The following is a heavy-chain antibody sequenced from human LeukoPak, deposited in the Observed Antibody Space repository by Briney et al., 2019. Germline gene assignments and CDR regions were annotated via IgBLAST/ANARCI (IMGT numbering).Heavy chain of an antibody. CDR2: INHSGST. Sequence: SETLSLTCAVYGGSFSGYYWSWIRQPPGKGLEWIGEINHSGSTNYNPSLKSRVTISVDTSKNKFSLKLSSVTAADTAVYYCARGFYDSSGYYYSPHKYYFDYWGQGTLVTVSS. J-gene: IGHJ4*02. CDR3: ARGFYDSSGYYYSPHKYYFDY. CDR1: GGSFSGYY. V-gene: IGHV4-34*01. D-gene: IGHD3-22*01.